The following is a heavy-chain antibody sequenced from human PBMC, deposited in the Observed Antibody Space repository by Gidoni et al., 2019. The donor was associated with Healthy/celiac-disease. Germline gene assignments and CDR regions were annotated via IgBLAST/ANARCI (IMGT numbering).Heavy chain of an antibody. D-gene: IGHD3-10*01. J-gene: IGHJ3*02. CDR3: AKDSSVLWFGESAFDI. V-gene: IGHV3-9*01. Sequence: EVQLVESGGGLVQPGRSLRLSCAASGFTFDDYAMHWVRQAPGKGLEWVSGISWNSGSIGYADSVKGRFTISRDNAKNSLYLQMNSLRAEDTALYYCAKDSSVLWFGESAFDIWGQGTMVTVSS. CDR2: ISWNSGSI. CDR1: GFTFDDYA.